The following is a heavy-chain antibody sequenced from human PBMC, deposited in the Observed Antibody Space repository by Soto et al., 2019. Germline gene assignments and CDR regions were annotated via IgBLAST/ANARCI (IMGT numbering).Heavy chain of an antibody. D-gene: IGHD3-16*01. CDR1: GYTFTSYA. J-gene: IGHJ6*02. CDR2: INASNGNT. Sequence: RASVKVSCKASGYTFTSYAMHWVRQAPGQRLEWMGWINASNGNTKYSQKFQGRVTITADESTSTAYMELSSLRSEDTAVYYCASAWGPSYYYGMDVWGQGTTVTVSS. CDR3: ASAWGPSYYYGMDV. V-gene: IGHV1-3*01.